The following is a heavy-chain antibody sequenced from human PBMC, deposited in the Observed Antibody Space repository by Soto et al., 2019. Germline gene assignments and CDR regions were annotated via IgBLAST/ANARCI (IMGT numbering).Heavy chain of an antibody. CDR2: INPNSGGT. D-gene: IGHD4-17*01. Sequence: QVQLVQSGAEVKKPGASVKVSCKAAGYTFTGYYMHWVRQAPGQGLEWMGWINPNSGGTNYAQKFQGWVTMPRDTSISTAYMELSRLRSDDTAVYYCARDWQGYGDYGCFDYWGQGTLVTVSS. V-gene: IGHV1-2*04. CDR3: ARDWQGYGDYGCFDY. J-gene: IGHJ4*02. CDR1: GYTFTGYY.